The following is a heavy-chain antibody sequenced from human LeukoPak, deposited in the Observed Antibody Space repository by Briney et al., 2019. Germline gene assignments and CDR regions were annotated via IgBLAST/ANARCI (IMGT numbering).Heavy chain of an antibody. D-gene: IGHD6-19*01. CDR2: INPSGGGT. CDR1: GYTFTSYY. CDR3: ARDLAVAGDFDY. J-gene: IGHJ4*02. V-gene: IGHV1-46*01. Sequence: ASVKVSCKASGYTFTSYYMHWVRQAPGQGLEWMGIINPSGGGTSYAQKFQGRVTMTRDTSTSTVYMELSSLRSEDTAAYYCARDLAVAGDFDYWGPGTLVTVSP.